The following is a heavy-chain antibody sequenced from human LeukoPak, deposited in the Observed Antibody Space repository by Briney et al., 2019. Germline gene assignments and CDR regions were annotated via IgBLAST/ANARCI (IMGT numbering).Heavy chain of an antibody. J-gene: IGHJ5*02. CDR2: IYYRGST. CDR1: GGSITSYY. Sequence: SETLSLTCTVSGGSITSYYWSWIRQPPGKGLEWIGYIYYRGSTNYNPSLKSRVTISVDTSKNQFSLKLSSVTAADTAVYYCARVLLGYCSSTSCYSWFDPWGQGTLVTVSS. CDR3: ARVLLGYCSSTSCYSWFDP. D-gene: IGHD2-2*02. V-gene: IGHV4-59*01.